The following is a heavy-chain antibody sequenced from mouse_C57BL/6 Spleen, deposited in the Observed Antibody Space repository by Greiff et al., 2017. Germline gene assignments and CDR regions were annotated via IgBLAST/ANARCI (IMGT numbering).Heavy chain of an antibody. Sequence: EVQLVESGGDLVKPGGSLKLSCAASGFTFSSYGMSWVRQTPDKSLEWVATISSGGSYTYYPDSVKGRFSISRDNDKNTLYLQMSSLKSEDTAMYYCARHTLTAYYAMDYWGQGTSVTVSS. CDR2: ISSGGSYT. CDR3: ARHTLTAYYAMDY. D-gene: IGHD4-1*01. CDR1: GFTFSSYG. V-gene: IGHV5-6*01. J-gene: IGHJ4*01.